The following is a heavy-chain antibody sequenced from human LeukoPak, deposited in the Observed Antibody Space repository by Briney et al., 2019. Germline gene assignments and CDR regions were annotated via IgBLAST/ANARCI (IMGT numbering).Heavy chain of an antibody. D-gene: IGHD2-21*02. CDR2: IYTGGST. J-gene: IGHJ4*02. CDR3: ARGGVAYCGSDCYRNFDY. Sequence: GGSLRLSCAASGLTVSTNYMSWVRQAPGKGLEWVSVIYTGGSTYYGDSVKGRFTISRDTSKNTLYLQMNSLRAEDTAVYYCARGGVAYCGSDCYRNFDYWGQGTLVTVSS. CDR1: GLTVSTNY. V-gene: IGHV3-66*01.